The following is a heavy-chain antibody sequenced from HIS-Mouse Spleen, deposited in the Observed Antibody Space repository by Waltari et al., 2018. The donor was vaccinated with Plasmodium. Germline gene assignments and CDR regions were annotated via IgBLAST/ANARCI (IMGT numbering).Heavy chain of an antibody. V-gene: IGHV3-7*01. CDR2: IKQDGSEK. Sequence: EVQLVESGGGLVQPGGSLRLSCAASGFTFRSYWMSWVRQAPGKGLEWVANIKQDGSEKYYVESVKGRFTISRDNAKNSLYLQMNSLRAEDTAVYYCASSWYWYFDLWGRGTLVTVSS. CDR3: ASSWYWYFDL. D-gene: IGHD6-13*01. J-gene: IGHJ2*01. CDR1: GFTFRSYW.